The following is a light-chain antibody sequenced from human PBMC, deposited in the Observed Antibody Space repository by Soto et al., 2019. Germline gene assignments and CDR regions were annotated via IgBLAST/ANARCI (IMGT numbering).Light chain of an antibody. CDR2: DAS. V-gene: IGKV3-11*01. J-gene: IGKJ4*01. CDR1: PSVCRH. Sequence: EIVLTQSPATLSLSPGERATLSCRASPSVCRHLAWYQQKPGQAPRLLIYDASNRATGIPARFSGSGSGTDFTLTISSLEPEDFAVYYCQQRSNWPLTFGGGTKVEIK. CDR3: QQRSNWPLT.